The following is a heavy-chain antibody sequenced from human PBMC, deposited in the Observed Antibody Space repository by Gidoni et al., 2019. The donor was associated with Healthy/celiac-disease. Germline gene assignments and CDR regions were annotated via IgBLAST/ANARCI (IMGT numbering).Heavy chain of an antibody. CDR3: AKRGSYYPFDY. V-gene: IGHV3-30*18. CDR2: ISYDGSNK. CDR1: GLTFSLYG. J-gene: IGHJ4*02. D-gene: IGHD1-26*01. Sequence: QVQLVESGGGVAQPGRSLNISCAAPGLTFSLYGMYWVRQAPGKGLTWLAVISYDGSNKYYADSGKGRFTISRDNSKNTLYLQMNSLGADDTAVYYCAKRGSYYPFDYWGQGTLVTVSS.